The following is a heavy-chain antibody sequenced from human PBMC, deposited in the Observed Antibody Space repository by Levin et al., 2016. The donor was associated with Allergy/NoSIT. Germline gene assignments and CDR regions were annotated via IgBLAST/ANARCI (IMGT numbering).Heavy chain of an antibody. Sequence: SETLSLTCTVSGGSVSSRNAYWGWIRQPPGKGLEWIGSIYSSGSAYYNPSLKSRVTISVDTSKKQFSLKMTSVTAADTAVYYCASSLYDDFWSGYFDYWGQGTLVTVSS. CDR2: IYSSGSA. J-gene: IGHJ4*02. CDR3: ASSLYDDFWSGYFDY. CDR1: GGSVSSRNAY. V-gene: IGHV4-39*01. D-gene: IGHD3-3*01.